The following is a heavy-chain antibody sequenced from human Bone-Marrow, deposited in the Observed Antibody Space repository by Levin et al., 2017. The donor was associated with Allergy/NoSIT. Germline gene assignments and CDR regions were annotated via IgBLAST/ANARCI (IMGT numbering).Heavy chain of an antibody. J-gene: IGHJ4*02. CDR1: GYSFTSYW. D-gene: IGHD3-22*01. V-gene: IGHV5-51*01. CDR2: IYPGDSDT. CDR3: ARHSGVDYYDSSGYDY. Sequence: GESLKISCKGSGYSFTSYWIGWVRQMPGKGLEWMGIIYPGDSDTRYSPSFQGQVTISADKSISTAYLQWSSLKASDTAMYYCARHSGVDYYDSSGYDYWGQGTLVTVSS.